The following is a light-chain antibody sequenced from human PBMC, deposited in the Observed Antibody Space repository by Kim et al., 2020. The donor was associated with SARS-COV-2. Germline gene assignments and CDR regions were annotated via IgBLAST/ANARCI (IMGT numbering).Light chain of an antibody. J-gene: IGLJ3*02. CDR1: NN. V-gene: IGLV6-57*02. CDR2: EDN. CDR3: QSFDTSVWV. Sequence: NNVQWYQKRPGSAPPTVIYEDNLRPSEVPDRFSGSIDSSSNSASLTISGLKTEDEADYYCQSFDTSVWVFGGGTQLTVL.